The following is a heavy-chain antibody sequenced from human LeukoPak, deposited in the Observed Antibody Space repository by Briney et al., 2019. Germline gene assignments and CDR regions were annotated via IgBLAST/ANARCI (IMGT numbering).Heavy chain of an antibody. Sequence: SETLSLTCTVSGGSISSYYWSWMRQPPGKGLEWIGYIYYSGSTNYNPSLKSRATISVDTSKNRFSLKLSSVTAADTALYYCARGYYDTSGYWLSFFDFWGQGTLVTVSS. J-gene: IGHJ4*02. CDR1: GGSISSYY. CDR2: IYYSGST. V-gene: IGHV4-59*12. CDR3: ARGYYDTSGYWLSFFDF. D-gene: IGHD3-22*01.